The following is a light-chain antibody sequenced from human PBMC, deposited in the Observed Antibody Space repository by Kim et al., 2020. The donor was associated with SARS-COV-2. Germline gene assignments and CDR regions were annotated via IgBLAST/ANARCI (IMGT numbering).Light chain of an antibody. CDR1: QTIGYD. CDR2: AVS. CDR3: LQHYDHPRT. V-gene: IGKV1-17*02. Sequence: SASVGDRVTITCRTSQTIGYDLVWFQEKPGQAPKRLIYAVSTLQSGVPSRFRGSGSGIQFTLTIDNLQAEDFATYYCLQHYDHPRTFGQGTKLEI. J-gene: IGKJ2*01.